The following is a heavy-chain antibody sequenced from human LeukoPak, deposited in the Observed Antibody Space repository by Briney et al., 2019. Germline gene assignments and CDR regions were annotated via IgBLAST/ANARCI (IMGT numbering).Heavy chain of an antibody. V-gene: IGHV3-30-3*01. CDR1: GFSFSSHA. CDR3: AKGQASVTYKYFFDY. CDR2: MSYDGNKK. J-gene: IGHJ4*02. Sequence: PGRSLRLPCAASGFSFSSHAIHWVRQAPGKGLGWVAVMSYDGNKKYYADSVKGRFTISRDSSKNTLYLQMNSLRAEDTAVYYCAKGQASVTYKYFFDYWGQGTLVTVSS. D-gene: IGHD4-17*01.